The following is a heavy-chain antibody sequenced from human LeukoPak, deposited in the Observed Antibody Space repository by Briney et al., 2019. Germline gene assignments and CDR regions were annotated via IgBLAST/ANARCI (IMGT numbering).Heavy chain of an antibody. J-gene: IGHJ4*02. CDR3: ARRGKYYYDSSGYYFDY. D-gene: IGHD3-22*01. Sequence: GASVKVSCKASGYTFTSYGISWVRQAPGQGLEWMGWISAYNGNTNYAQRLRGRVTMTTDTSTSTAYMELRSLRSDDTAVYYCARRGKYYYDSSGYYFDYWGQGTLVTVSS. CDR2: ISAYNGNT. V-gene: IGHV1-18*01. CDR1: GYTFTSYG.